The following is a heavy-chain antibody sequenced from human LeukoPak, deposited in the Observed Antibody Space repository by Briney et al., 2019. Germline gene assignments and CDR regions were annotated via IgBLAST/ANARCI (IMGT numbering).Heavy chain of an antibody. CDR2: IYTSGST. CDR3: ASLAVAGRKAFDI. Sequence: KPSETLSLTCTVSGGSISSGSYYWSWIRQPAGKGLEWIGRIYTSGSTNYNPSLKSRVTISVDTSKNQFSLKLSSVTAADTAVYYCASLAVAGRKAFDIWGQGTMVTVSS. CDR1: GGSISSGSYY. J-gene: IGHJ3*02. V-gene: IGHV4-61*02. D-gene: IGHD6-19*01.